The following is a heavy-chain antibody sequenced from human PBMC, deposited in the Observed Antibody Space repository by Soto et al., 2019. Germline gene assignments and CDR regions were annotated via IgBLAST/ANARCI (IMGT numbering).Heavy chain of an antibody. V-gene: IGHV3-15*01. D-gene: IGHD3-9*01. CDR1: GFNLSHPW. CDR3: TTGIYYDILTGYHNVAY. Sequence: GSLRLSCVASGFNLSHPWMTWVRQAAGKWLEWVGRVNSKTDGGTADYAAPVKGRATISRDDSKNTVYLQMNSMKTEDTAVYYCTTGIYYDILTGYHNVAYWGQGALATVSS. J-gene: IGHJ4*02. CDR2: VNSKTDGGTA.